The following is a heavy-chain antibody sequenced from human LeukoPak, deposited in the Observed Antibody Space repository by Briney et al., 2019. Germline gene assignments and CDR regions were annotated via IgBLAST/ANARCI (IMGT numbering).Heavy chain of an antibody. Sequence: GGSLRLSCAASGFTFSSYAMHWVRQAPGRGVEYASAISSNGGSTHYANAVKGRFNIFRNNSKNTLYLQMGSLRAEDMAVYYCARDVATGNYYYYYMDVWGKGTTVTISS. D-gene: IGHD1-1*01. CDR3: ARDVATGNYYYYYMDV. CDR2: ISSNGGST. J-gene: IGHJ6*03. CDR1: GFTFSSYA. V-gene: IGHV3-64*01.